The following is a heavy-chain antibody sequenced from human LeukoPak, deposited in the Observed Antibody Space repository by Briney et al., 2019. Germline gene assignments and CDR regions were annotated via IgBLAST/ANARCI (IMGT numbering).Heavy chain of an antibody. D-gene: IGHD6-13*01. J-gene: IGHJ4*02. CDR1: GFTFGDYY. Sequence: GGSLRLSCAASGFTFGDYYMIWIRQAPGKGLEWVSYINTGSRYANYADSVKGRFTISRDDANNLLYLQMNSLRAEDTAVYYCARVDSTSWFDYWGQGTLATVSS. CDR3: ARVDSTSWFDY. V-gene: IGHV3-11*05. CDR2: INTGSRYA.